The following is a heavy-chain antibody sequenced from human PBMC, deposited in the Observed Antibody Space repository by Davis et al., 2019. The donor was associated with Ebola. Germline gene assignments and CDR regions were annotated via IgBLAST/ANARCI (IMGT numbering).Heavy chain of an antibody. V-gene: IGHV3-74*01. J-gene: IGHJ5*02. CDR3: ARDRYSSSWLQGFDP. CDR1: GFTFSRYW. D-gene: IGHD6-13*01. CDR2: ISTDVSST. Sequence: PGGSLRLSCAVSGFTFSRYWMHWVRHAPGKGLVWVSRISTDVSSTSYADSVKGRFTISRDNAKNTLYLQMNSLRAEDTAVYYCARDRYSSSWLQGFDPWGQGTLVTVSS.